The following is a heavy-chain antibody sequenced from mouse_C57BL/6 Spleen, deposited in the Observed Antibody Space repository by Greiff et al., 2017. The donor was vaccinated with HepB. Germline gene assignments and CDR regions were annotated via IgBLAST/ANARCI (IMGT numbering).Heavy chain of an antibody. CDR2: IYPGDGDT. V-gene: IGHV1-82*01. D-gene: IGHD1-1*02. CDR3: GRYGVDY. CDR1: GYPFSSAW. Sequence: VQLQQSGPELVKPGASVKISCKASGYPFSSAWIDWVKQRPGKGLEWFGRIYPGDGDTNYNGKFKGKATMTADKSSSPAYLQLSSLTSEDSAVYVCGRYGVDYWGQGTSVTVSS. J-gene: IGHJ4*01.